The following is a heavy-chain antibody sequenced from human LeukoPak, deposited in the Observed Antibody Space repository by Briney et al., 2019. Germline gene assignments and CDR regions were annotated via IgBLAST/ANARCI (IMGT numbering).Heavy chain of an antibody. J-gene: IGHJ4*02. CDR3: ARERELGKALDY. CDR1: GFTFSSYA. V-gene: IGHV3-30-3*01. CDR2: ISYDGSNK. D-gene: IGHD7-27*01. Sequence: GGSLTLSCAASGFTFSSYAMHWVRQAPGQGLEWVAVISYDGSNKYYADSVKGRFTISRDNSKNTLYLQMNSLRAEDTAVYYCARERELGKALDYWGQGTLVTVSS.